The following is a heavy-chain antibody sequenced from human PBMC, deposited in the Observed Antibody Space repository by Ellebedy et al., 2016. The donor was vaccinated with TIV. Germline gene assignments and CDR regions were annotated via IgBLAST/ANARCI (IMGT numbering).Heavy chain of an antibody. D-gene: IGHD4-17*01. V-gene: IGHV1-18*01. CDR1: GYTFVNYG. J-gene: IGHJ4*02. CDR3: ARDYGTGIQSWMYFLY. Sequence: AASVKVSCKASGYTFVNYGISWLRQAPGQGPEWMGWIMDYKGNTEYAQKFQGRVTMTTDTSTNTAYLELRGLTPDDTAVYYCARDYGTGIQSWMYFLYWGQGTQVTVSS. CDR2: IMDYKGNT.